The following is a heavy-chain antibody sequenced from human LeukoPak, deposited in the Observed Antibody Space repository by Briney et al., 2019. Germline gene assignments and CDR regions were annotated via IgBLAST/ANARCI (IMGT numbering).Heavy chain of an antibody. Sequence: GGSLRLSCAASGFTFSGYAMSWVRQAPGKGLEWVSAISGSGGSTYYADSVKGRFTISRDNSKNTLYLQMNSLRAEDTAVYYCARVHRSVTIFGVVIMDYYGMDVWGQGTTVTVSS. CDR2: ISGSGGST. J-gene: IGHJ6*02. D-gene: IGHD3-3*01. CDR3: ARVHRSVTIFGVVIMDYYGMDV. V-gene: IGHV3-23*01. CDR1: GFTFSGYA.